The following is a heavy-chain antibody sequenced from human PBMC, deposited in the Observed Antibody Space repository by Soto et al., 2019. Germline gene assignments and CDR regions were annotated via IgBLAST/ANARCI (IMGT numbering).Heavy chain of an antibody. V-gene: IGHV4-39*01. Sequence: SETLSLTCTVSCSSISSSSYYGGWIRQPPGKGLECIGSIYYSGSTYCSPSLESRVTISVDTSKKQFSLNLSSVTAADTAVYYCSAQVVPTATKKPGGQGTLVTVSS. CDR1: CSSISSSSYY. J-gene: IGHJ4*02. CDR3: SAQVVPTATKKP. D-gene: IGHD2-2*01. CDR2: IYYSGST.